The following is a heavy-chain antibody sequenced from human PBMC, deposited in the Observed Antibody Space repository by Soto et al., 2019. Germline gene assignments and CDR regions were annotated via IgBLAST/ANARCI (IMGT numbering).Heavy chain of an antibody. CDR2: INAGNGNT. Sequence: ASVKVSCKASGYTFTSYAMHWVRQAPGQRLEWMGWINAGNGNTKYSQKFQGRVTITRDTSASSAYMELSSLRSEDTAVYYCARAWVVVTAPDYWGQGTLVTVSS. V-gene: IGHV1-3*01. J-gene: IGHJ4*02. CDR3: ARAWVVVTAPDY. CDR1: GYTFTSYA. D-gene: IGHD2-21*02.